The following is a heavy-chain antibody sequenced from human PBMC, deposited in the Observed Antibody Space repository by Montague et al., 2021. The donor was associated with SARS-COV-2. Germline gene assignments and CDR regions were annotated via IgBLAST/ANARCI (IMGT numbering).Heavy chain of an antibody. CDR1: GGSISSSTYY. J-gene: IGHJ4*02. V-gene: IGHV4-39*01. D-gene: IGHD6-19*01. Sequence: SETLSLTCTVSGGSISSSTYYWAWIRQPPGKGLEWIGSIYYRGSTYYNPSLKSQVFISVDTSKKQLSPTLTSVTAADTAVYYCATQEDPSGWIPGPLDFWGQGTLLSVSS. CDR2: IYYRGST. CDR3: ATQEDPSGWIPGPLDF.